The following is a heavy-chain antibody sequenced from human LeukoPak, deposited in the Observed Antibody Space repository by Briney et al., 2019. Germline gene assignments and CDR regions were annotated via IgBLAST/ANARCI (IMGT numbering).Heavy chain of an antibody. CDR3: ARDLGPVRGVIITFYYYYGMDV. CDR1: GYTFTSYA. V-gene: IGHV1-18*01. D-gene: IGHD3-10*01. J-gene: IGHJ6*02. Sequence: ASVKVSCKASGYTFTSYAMNWVRQAPGQGLEWMGWISAYNGDTNYAQKLQGRVTMTTDTSTSTAYMELRSLRSDDTAVYYCARDLGPVRGVIITFYYYYGMDVWGQGATVTVSS. CDR2: ISAYNGDT.